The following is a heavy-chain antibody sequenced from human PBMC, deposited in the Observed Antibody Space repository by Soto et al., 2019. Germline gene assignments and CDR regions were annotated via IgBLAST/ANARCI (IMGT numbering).Heavy chain of an antibody. CDR2: INHSGST. CDR1: GGSFSGYY. D-gene: IGHD6-13*01. V-gene: IGHV4-34*01. J-gene: IGHJ4*02. CDR3: ARGPVGGPSSSWYSFDY. Sequence: SLTCAVYGGSFSGYYWSWIRQPPGKGLEWIGEINHSGSTNYNPSLKSRVTISVDTSKNQFSLKLSSVTAADTAVYYCARGPVGGPSSSWYSFDYWGQGTLVTVSS.